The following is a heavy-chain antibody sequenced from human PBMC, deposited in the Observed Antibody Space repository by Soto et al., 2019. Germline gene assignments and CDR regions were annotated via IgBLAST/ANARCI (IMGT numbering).Heavy chain of an antibody. CDR2: ISYDGSNK. CDR1: GFTFSSYG. CDR3: AKEPYYYDSSGPFDY. Sequence: GGSLRLSCAASGFTFSSYGMHWVRQAPGKGLEWVAVISYDGSNKYYADSVKGRFTISRDNSKNTLYLQMNSLRAEDTAVYYCAKEPYYYDSSGPFDYWGQGTLVTVSS. J-gene: IGHJ4*02. D-gene: IGHD3-22*01. V-gene: IGHV3-30*18.